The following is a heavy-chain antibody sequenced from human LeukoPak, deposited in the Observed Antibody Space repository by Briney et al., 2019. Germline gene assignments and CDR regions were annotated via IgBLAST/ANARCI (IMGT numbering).Heavy chain of an antibody. Sequence: SQTLSLTCTVSGGSISSGDYYWSWIRQPPGKGLGWIGYIYYSGSTYYNPSLKSRVTISVDTSKNQFSLKLSSVTAADTAVYYCAREPRTTVTTDYWGQGTLVTVSS. D-gene: IGHD4-17*01. V-gene: IGHV4-30-4*01. CDR3: AREPRTTVTTDY. CDR2: IYYSGST. J-gene: IGHJ4*02. CDR1: GGSISSGDYY.